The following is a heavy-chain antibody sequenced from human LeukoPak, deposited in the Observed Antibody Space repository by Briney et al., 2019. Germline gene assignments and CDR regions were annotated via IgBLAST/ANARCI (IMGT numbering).Heavy chain of an antibody. D-gene: IGHD1-26*01. CDR3: ARGAGIVGSTTPFDY. CDR1: GFTFSNYW. V-gene: IGHV3-74*01. Sequence: GGSLRLSCAASGFTFSNYWMHWVRQTPGKGLVWVSRINTDGTTRYADSVKGRFTISRDNAKNTLYLQMDSLRAEDTAVYYCARGAGIVGSTTPFDYWGQGARVTVSS. CDR2: INTDGTT. J-gene: IGHJ4*02.